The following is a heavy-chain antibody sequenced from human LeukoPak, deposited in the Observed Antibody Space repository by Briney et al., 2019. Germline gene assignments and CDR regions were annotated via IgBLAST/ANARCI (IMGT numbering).Heavy chain of an antibody. Sequence: GRSLRLSCAASGFTFSSYAMHWVRQAPGKGLEWVAVISYDGSNKYYADSVKGRFTISRDNSKNTLYLQMNSLRAEDTAVYYCARLITFSRGFGGRADYWGQGTLVTVSS. V-gene: IGHV3-30-3*01. CDR3: ARLITFSRGFGGRADY. CDR1: GFTFSSYA. D-gene: IGHD3-10*01. J-gene: IGHJ4*02. CDR2: ISYDGSNK.